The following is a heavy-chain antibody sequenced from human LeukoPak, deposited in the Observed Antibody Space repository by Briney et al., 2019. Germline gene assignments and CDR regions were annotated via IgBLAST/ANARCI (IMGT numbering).Heavy chain of an antibody. CDR2: ISGSGGRT. V-gene: IGHV3-23*01. CDR1: GFTFSSYA. D-gene: IGHD6-13*01. J-gene: IGHJ4*02. CDR3: AKDRGSSSPWHLDY. Sequence: GASLRLSCAASGFTFSSYAMSWVRQAPGKGLEWVSAISGSGGRTYYADSVKGRFTISRDNSKNTLYLQMNSLRAEDTAVYYCAKDRGSSSPWHLDYWGQGTLVTVSS.